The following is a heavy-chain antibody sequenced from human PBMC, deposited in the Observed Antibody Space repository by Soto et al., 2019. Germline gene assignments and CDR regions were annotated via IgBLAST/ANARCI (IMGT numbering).Heavy chain of an antibody. V-gene: IGHV3-23*01. CDR2: MSGSSSTT. D-gene: IGHD1-7*01. Sequence: EVRLLESGGGLVKPGGSLRLSCATSGLTFSNYAMSWFRQAPGGGLEGVSSMSGSSSTTYYADSVRGRFTISRDRSKNTLYLQMSSMRAEDTALDYCAKNQERELPRVIDFWGQGTLVTVSS. J-gene: IGHJ4*02. CDR3: AKNQERELPRVIDF. CDR1: GLTFSNYA.